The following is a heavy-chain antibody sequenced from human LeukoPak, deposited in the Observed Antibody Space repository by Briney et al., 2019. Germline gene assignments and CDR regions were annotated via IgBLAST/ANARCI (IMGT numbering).Heavy chain of an antibody. D-gene: IGHD6-13*01. CDR2: INPNSGGN. J-gene: IGHJ6*03. Sequence: ASVKVSCKASGYTFTDYYMHWVRQAPGQGLEWMGWINPNSGGNNYAQKLQGRVTMTRDTSISTAYMELSRLRSDDTAVYYCAREVRIAAAATSDVEYYYYYYMDVWGKGTTVTVSS. CDR3: AREVRIAAAATSDVEYYYYYYMDV. V-gene: IGHV1-2*02. CDR1: GYTFTDYY.